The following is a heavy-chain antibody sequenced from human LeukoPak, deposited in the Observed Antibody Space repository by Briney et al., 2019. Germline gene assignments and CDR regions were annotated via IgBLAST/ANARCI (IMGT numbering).Heavy chain of an antibody. V-gene: IGHV3-21*01. CDR3: ARPYDTRGYFPDY. CDR2: ISSSSSYI. D-gene: IGHD3-22*01. J-gene: IGHJ4*02. CDR1: GFTFSSYS. Sequence: GGSLRLSCAASGFTFSSYSMNWVRQAPGKGLEWVSSISSSSSYIYYADSVKGRFTISRDNAKNSLYLQMNSLRAEDTAVYYCARPYDTRGYFPDYWGQGTLVTVSS.